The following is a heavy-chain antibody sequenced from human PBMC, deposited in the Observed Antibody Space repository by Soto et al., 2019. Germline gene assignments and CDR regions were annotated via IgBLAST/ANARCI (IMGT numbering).Heavy chain of an antibody. J-gene: IGHJ5*02. CDR1: GFTFSSYS. V-gene: IGHV3-21*01. CDR3: ARDVNGGFCGA. CDR2: ISSRNNDM. Sequence: GGSLRLSCAASGFTFSSYSMNWVHQAPGKGLEWVSTISSRNNDMYYVDSVKGRFTISRDNARNSVYLQMNSLRADDTAVYYCARDVNGGFCGAWGQGTLVTVSS. D-gene: IGHD2-21*01.